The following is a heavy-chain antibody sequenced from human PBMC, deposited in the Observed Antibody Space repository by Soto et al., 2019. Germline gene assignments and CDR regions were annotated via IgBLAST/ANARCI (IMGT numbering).Heavy chain of an antibody. CDR2: VYWDDDK. J-gene: IGHJ4*02. CDR3: AHRVVRTVFGLGTTTAIDFDF. V-gene: IGHV2-5*02. CDR1: GFSLTTSGVG. Sequence: QITLNESGPTQVKPRQTLTLTCTFSGFSLTTSGVGVGWIRQSPGKAPEWLALVYWDDDKRYSPSLKSRLTITKDTSKNQVDLTMADLDPADTATYYCAHRVVRTVFGLGTTTAIDFDFCCQGTPVAVSS. D-gene: IGHD3-3*01.